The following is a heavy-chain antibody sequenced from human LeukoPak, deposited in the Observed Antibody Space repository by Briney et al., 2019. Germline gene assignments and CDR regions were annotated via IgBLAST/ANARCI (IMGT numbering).Heavy chain of an antibody. D-gene: IGHD6-19*01. J-gene: IGHJ5*02. CDR2: IDASGVNT. V-gene: IGHV3-23*01. CDR1: RFTFSGYA. CDR3: AKGSGSGWYGWFDP. Sequence: PGGSLRLSCAASRFTFSGYAVYWVRQAPGKGLEWVSCIDASGVNTYYADSVKGRFTISRDNSNNTLYLQMNSLRAEDTAVYYCAKGSGSGWYGWFDPWGQGTLVTVSS.